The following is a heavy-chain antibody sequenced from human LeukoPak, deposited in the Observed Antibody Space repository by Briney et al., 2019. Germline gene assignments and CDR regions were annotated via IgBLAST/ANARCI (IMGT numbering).Heavy chain of an antibody. CDR1: GFTFSSYW. J-gene: IGHJ4*02. V-gene: IGHV3-7*01. CDR2: IKQDGSEK. D-gene: IGHD6-19*01. Sequence: GGSLRLSCAASGFTFSSYWMSWVRQAPGKGLEWVANIKQDGSEKYYVDSVKGRFTISRDNAKNSLYLQMNSLRAEDTAVYYCATSYSSGWYDRNSDYWGQGTLVTVSS. CDR3: ATSYSSGWYDRNSDY.